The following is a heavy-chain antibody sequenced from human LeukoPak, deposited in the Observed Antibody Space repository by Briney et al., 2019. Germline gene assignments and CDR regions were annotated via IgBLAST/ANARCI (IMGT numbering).Heavy chain of an antibody. Sequence: SVKVSCKASGGTFSSYAISWVRQAPGQGLEWMGGIIPIFGTANYAQKFQGRVTMTTDTSTSTAYMELRSLRSDDTAVYYCARDRGAGFGLDWFDPWGQGTLVTVSS. CDR2: IIPIFGTA. CDR1: GGTFSSYA. J-gene: IGHJ5*02. CDR3: ARDRGAGFGLDWFDP. D-gene: IGHD3-10*01. V-gene: IGHV1-69*05.